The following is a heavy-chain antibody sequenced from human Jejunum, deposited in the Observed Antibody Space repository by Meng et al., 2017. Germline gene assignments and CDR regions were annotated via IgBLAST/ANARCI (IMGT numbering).Heavy chain of an antibody. V-gene: IGHV1-3*01. CDR2: ITVGNGNT. D-gene: IGHD4-17*01. CDR3: AGDNGDSGIFDY. CDR1: GYTLTNYA. J-gene: IGHJ4*02. Sequence: QVQRVQSGAKVKKPGDSVKVSCKASGYTLTNYAIHWVRQAPGQRLEWMGWITVGNGNTKYSQKFQGRVTITRGTSASTAYMELSSLTSEDTAVYYCAGDNGDSGIFDYWGQGTLVTVSS.